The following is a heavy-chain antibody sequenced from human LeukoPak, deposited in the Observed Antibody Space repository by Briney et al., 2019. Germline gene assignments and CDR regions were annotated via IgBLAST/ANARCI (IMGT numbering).Heavy chain of an antibody. Sequence: PGGSLRLSCASSGFTFSSYGMHWVRQAPGKGLEWVTFIRYDGSNKYYADSVKGRFTISRDNSKNTLYLQMNSLRPEDTAVYYCARGRGTMIVVVIRGKWDYAFDIWGQGTMVTVSS. CDR2: IRYDGSNK. V-gene: IGHV3-30*02. J-gene: IGHJ3*02. CDR1: GFTFSSYG. D-gene: IGHD3-22*01. CDR3: ARGRGTMIVVVIRGKWDYAFDI.